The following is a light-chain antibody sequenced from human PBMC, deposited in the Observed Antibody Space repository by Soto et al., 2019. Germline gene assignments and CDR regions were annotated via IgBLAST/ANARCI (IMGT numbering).Light chain of an antibody. CDR1: QSLAYIDGNTY. CDR3: MQGTHWPPYT. CDR2: NVS. J-gene: IGKJ2*01. V-gene: IGKV2-30*01. Sequence: DVVMTQSPLSLPVTLGQPASISCRSSQSLAYIDGNTYLNWFQQRPGQSPRRLIYNVSNRDSGVPDSISGSGSGTDFTLIFSMVEAEDVGVYYCMQGTHWPPYTFGQGTKLEIK.